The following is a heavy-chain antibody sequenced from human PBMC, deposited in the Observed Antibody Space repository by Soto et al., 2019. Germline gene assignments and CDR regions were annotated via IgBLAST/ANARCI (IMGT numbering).Heavy chain of an antibody. CDR2: ISRYGADR. CDR1: GFTFNSYA. Sequence: GGSLRLSCSASGFTFNSYAMHWVRQAPGKGLEFVSAISRYGADRYYADSVKGRFAISRDNSKNTLYLQMSSLRAEDTALYYCVKEGYMRSDWYGQFDYWGQGALVTVSS. V-gene: IGHV3-64D*06. D-gene: IGHD6-19*01. J-gene: IGHJ4*02. CDR3: VKEGYMRSDWYGQFDY.